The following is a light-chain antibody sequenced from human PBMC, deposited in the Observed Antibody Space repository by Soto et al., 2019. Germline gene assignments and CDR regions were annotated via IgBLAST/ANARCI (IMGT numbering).Light chain of an antibody. V-gene: IGLV2-14*01. J-gene: IGLJ1*01. CDR2: EVS. Sequence: QSALTQPASVSGSPGQSITISCTGTSSDVGGYNYVSWYQHHPGKAPKLIIYEVSDRPSGVSYRFSGSKSGNTASLTISGLQAEDEADYYCSSYTSRNTLYVFGTGTKLTVL. CDR1: SSDVGGYNY. CDR3: SSYTSRNTLYV.